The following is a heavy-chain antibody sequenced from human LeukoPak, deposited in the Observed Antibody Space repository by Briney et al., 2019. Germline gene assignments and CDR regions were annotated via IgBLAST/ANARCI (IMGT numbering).Heavy chain of an antibody. J-gene: IGHJ4*02. D-gene: IGHD6-25*01. CDR1: GFTFSTYG. CDR3: ARSRPFDY. CDR2: IRYDGSNE. V-gene: IGHV3-30*02. Sequence: GGSLRLSCAASGFTFSTYGMHWVRQAPGKGLEWVAFIRYDGSNEFYADSVKGRFTISRDNSKNTLYLQMNSLRAEDTAVYYCARSRPFDYWGQGTLVTVSS.